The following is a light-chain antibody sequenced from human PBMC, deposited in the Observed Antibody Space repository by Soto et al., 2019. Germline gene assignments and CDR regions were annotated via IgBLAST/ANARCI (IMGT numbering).Light chain of an antibody. CDR2: DAS. J-gene: IGKJ4*01. CDR3: QQYYSFPPT. Sequence: DIQMSHSPSSLSASVGDRVTITCQASEDISKYLNWYQQKPGKAPKLLISDASNLKTGVPSRFSGSGSGTAFTFAISSLQPEDIATYYCQQYYSFPPTFGGGTKVEIK. V-gene: IGKV1-33*01. CDR1: EDISKY.